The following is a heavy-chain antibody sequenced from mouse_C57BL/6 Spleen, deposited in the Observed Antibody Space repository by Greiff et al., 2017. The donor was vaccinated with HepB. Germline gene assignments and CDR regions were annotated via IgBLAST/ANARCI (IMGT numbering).Heavy chain of an antibody. D-gene: IGHD1-1*01. V-gene: IGHV14-3*01. CDR2: IDPANGNT. J-gene: IGHJ1*03. Sequence: EVQLQQSVAELVRPGASVKLSCTASGFNIKNTYMHWVKQRPEQGLEWIGRIDPANGNTKYAPKFQGKATITADTSSNTAYLQLSSLTSEDTAIYYCVRTFTTVVATDWYFDVWGTGTTVTVSS. CDR3: VRTFTTVVATDWYFDV. CDR1: GFNIKNTY.